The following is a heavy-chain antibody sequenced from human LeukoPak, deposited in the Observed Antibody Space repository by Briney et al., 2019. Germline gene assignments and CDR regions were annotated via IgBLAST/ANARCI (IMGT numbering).Heavy chain of an antibody. CDR3: AKGFYPFVGVVIPIDY. Sequence: GALRLSCAASGFTFSSYAMTWVRQAPGKGLEWVSAISGSGGSTYYADSVKGRFTISRDNSKNTLYLQMNSLRAEDTAVYYCAKGFYPFVGVVIPIDYWGQGTLVTVSS. V-gene: IGHV3-23*01. CDR1: GFTFSSYA. CDR2: ISGSGGST. D-gene: IGHD3-3*01. J-gene: IGHJ4*02.